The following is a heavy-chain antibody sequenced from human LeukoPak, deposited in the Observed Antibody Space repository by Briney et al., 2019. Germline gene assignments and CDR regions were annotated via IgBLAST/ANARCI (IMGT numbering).Heavy chain of an antibody. J-gene: IGHJ6*04. CDR3: ARDWIAVAGTHYYYGMDV. D-gene: IGHD6-19*01. Sequence: GGSLRLSCAASGFSFSSYWMSWVRQAPGKGPEWLANINQDGSEENYVDSAKGRFTISRDGAKNSLYLQMNSLRAEDTAVYYCARDWIAVAGTHYYYGMDVWGKGTTVTVSS. V-gene: IGHV3-7*01. CDR2: INQDGSEE. CDR1: GFSFSSYW.